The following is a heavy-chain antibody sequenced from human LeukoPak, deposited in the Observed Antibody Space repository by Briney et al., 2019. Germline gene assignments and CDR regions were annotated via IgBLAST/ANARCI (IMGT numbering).Heavy chain of an antibody. Sequence: GGSLRLSCAASGFTFSSYAMSWVRQAPGKGLEWVSAISGSGGSTYYADSVKGRFTISRDNSKNTLYLQMNSLRAEDTAVYYCAKGVVPAAIMPLYFDYWGQGTLVTVSS. CDR3: AKGVVPAAIMPLYFDY. D-gene: IGHD2-2*01. CDR1: GFTFSSYA. J-gene: IGHJ4*02. V-gene: IGHV3-23*01. CDR2: ISGSGGST.